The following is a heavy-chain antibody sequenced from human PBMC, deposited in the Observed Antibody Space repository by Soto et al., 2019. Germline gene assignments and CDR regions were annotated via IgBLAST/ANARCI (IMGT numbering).Heavy chain of an antibody. CDR1: GYTFTSYA. Sequence: QVQLVQSGAEVKKPGASVKVSCKASGYTFTSYAIHWVRQAPGQRLEWMGWINAGDGVTKYSQKFQGRVTITWDTSASTDYMELSSLRSEDTAVFYCARGDAGPDFYYWGQGTLVTVSS. V-gene: IGHV1-3*01. CDR3: ARGDAGPDFYY. J-gene: IGHJ4*02. CDR2: INAGDGVT. D-gene: IGHD3-10*01.